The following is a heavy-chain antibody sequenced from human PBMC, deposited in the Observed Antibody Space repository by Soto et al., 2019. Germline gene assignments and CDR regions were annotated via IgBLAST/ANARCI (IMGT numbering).Heavy chain of an antibody. D-gene: IGHD1-26*01. CDR2: IYYSGST. Sequence: SETLSLTCTVSGGSISSSSYYWGWIRQPPGKGLEWIGSIYYSGSTYYNPSLKSRVTISVDTSKNQFSLKLSSVTAADTAVYYCARVSAVLSGSYSDYYYGMDVWGQGTTVTVSS. CDR3: ARVSAVLSGSYSDYYYGMDV. V-gene: IGHV4-39*01. J-gene: IGHJ6*02. CDR1: GGSISSSSYY.